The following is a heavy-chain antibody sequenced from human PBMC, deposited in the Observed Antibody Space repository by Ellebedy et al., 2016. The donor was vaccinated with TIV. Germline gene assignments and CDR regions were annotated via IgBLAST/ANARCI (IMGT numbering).Heavy chain of an antibody. D-gene: IGHD1-26*01. J-gene: IGHJ4*02. V-gene: IGHV3-7*03. CDR3: VRDKIEGATTLDY. CDR2: IKQDGSEK. Sequence: GESLKISCVASGFSFGSYWMSWVRQVPGKGPEWVANIKQDGSEKYYVDSVKGRFTISRDNAKNSLFLEMSSLRVDDTAVYYCVRDKIEGATTLDYWGQGTLVTISA. CDR1: GFSFGSYW.